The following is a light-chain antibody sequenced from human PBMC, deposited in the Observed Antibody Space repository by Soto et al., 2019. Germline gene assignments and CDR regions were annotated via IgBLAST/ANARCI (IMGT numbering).Light chain of an antibody. CDR2: DAS. CDR3: QQRSNWPSIT. CDR1: QSVSSY. Sequence: EIVVTQSPATLSLSPGERATLSCRASQSVSSYLAWYQQKPCQAPRLLIYDASNRATGIPARFSGSGSGTDFTLTISSLEPEDFAVYYCQQRSNWPSITFCQGKRLEIK. J-gene: IGKJ5*01. V-gene: IGKV3-11*01.